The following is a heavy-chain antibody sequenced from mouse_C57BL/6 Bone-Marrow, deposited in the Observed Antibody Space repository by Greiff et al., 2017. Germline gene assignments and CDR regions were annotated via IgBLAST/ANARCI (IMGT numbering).Heavy chain of an antibody. CDR2: ISSGGDYI. V-gene: IGHV5-9-1*02. J-gene: IGHJ4*01. CDR1: GFTFSSYA. Sequence: DVMLVESGEGLVKPGGSLKLSCAASGFTFSSYAMSWVRQTPEKRLEWVAYISSGGDYIYYADTVKGRFTISRDNARNTLYLQMSSLKSEDTAMYYCTREGGYYSYAMDYWGQGTSVTVSS. CDR3: TREGGYYSYAMDY. D-gene: IGHD2-3*01.